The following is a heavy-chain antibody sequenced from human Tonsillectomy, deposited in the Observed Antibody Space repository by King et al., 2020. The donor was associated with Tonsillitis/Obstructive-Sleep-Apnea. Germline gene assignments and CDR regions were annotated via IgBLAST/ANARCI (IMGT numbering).Heavy chain of an antibody. CDR2: INPSGGST. J-gene: IGHJ4*02. CDR1: GYTFTSYY. D-gene: IGHD4-17*01. V-gene: IGHV1-46*01. Sequence: QLVQSGAEVKKPGASVKVSCKASGYTFTSYYMHWVRQAPGQGLEWRGIINPSGGSTSYAQKFQGRVTMTRDTSTSTVYMELSSLRSEDTAVYYCAREGTTVTDFDYWGQGTLVTVSS. CDR3: AREGTTVTDFDY.